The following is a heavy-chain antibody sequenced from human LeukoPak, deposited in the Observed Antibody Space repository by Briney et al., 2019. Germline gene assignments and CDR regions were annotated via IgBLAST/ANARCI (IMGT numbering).Heavy chain of an antibody. J-gene: IGHJ4*02. CDR2: ITFDGSNK. CDR1: GFTLASNG. V-gene: IGHV3-30*19. D-gene: IGHD5-12*01. Sequence: PGGSLRLSCAASGFTLASNGMHWVRQAPGKGLEWVAAITFDGSNKDYADSVKGRFTISRDNSKNTLYMQMNSLRAEDTAVYYCASESNAHSGYDPVDYWGQGTLVTVSS. CDR3: ASESNAHSGYDPVDY.